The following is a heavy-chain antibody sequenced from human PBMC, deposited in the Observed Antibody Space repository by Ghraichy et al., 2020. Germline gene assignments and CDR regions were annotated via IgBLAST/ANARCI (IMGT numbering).Heavy chain of an antibody. CDR1: GFTFSSYA. D-gene: IGHD3-22*01. CDR3: AKDGYYDSSGYYGGYFQH. J-gene: IGHJ1*01. Sequence: GGSLRLSCAASGFTFSSYAMSWVRQAPGKGLEWVSGISGSGGSTYYADSVKGRFTISRDNSKNTLYLQMNSLRAEATAVYNCAKDGYYDSSGYYGGYFQHGGQGTLVTVSS. V-gene: IGHV3-23*01. CDR2: ISGSGGST.